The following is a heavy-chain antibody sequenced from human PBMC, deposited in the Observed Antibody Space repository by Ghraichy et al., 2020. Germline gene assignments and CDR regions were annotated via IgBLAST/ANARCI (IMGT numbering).Heavy chain of an antibody. CDR1: GFTFISSS. Sequence: GGSLRHSCSASGFTFISSSMNWVRQAPGKGLEWVSYISRTGGTVYYADSVKGRFTISRDNSKDSLSLQMNSLRDEDTAVYYCTLTLMGGVIGVFDYWGRGTLVTVSS. J-gene: IGHJ4*02. CDR3: TLTLMGGVIGVFDY. D-gene: IGHD3-16*02. V-gene: IGHV3-48*02. CDR2: ISRTGGTV.